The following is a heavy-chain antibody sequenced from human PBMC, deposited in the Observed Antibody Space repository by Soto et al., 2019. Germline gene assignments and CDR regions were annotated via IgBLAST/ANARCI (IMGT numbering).Heavy chain of an antibody. CDR3: ARDDYYGSGSSDY. CDR1: GFTFSSYG. Sequence: QVQLVESGGGVVQPGRSLRLSCAASGFTFSSYGMHWVRQAPGKGLEWVAVIWYDGSNKYYADSVKGRFTISRDNSKNTLYLQMNSLRAEDTAVYYCARDDYYGSGSSDYWGQGTLVTVSS. J-gene: IGHJ4*02. D-gene: IGHD3-10*01. V-gene: IGHV3-33*01. CDR2: IWYDGSNK.